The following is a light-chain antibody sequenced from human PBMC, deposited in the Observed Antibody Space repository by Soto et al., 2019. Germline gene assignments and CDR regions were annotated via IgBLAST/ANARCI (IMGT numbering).Light chain of an antibody. CDR3: QQYGSSGT. J-gene: IGKJ1*01. CDR1: QSISSNY. CDR2: GAS. Sequence: EIELTQSPGTLSLSPGERATLSCRASQSISSNYLAWYQHKPGQAPRLLIYGASNRATGIPDRFSGSGSGTDFTLTISRLEPEDFAVYYCQQYGSSGTFGQGTKVDIK. V-gene: IGKV3-20*01.